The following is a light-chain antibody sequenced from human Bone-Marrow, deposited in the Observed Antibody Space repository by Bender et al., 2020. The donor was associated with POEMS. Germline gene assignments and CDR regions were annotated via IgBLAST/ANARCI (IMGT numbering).Light chain of an antibody. CDR2: EGT. Sequence: QSALTQPASVSGSPGQSITISCTGTSSDIAIYDFVSWYQQEPGKAPKLLIYEGTKRPSGVSDRFSGSKSGNTASLTISELQAEDEADYYCCSYAHRDTLVFGGGTKVMVL. V-gene: IGLV2-23*01. J-gene: IGLJ3*02. CDR1: SSDIAIYDF. CDR3: CSYAHRDTLV.